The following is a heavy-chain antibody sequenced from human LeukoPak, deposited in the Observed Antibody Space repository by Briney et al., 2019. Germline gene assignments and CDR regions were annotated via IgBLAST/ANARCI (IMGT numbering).Heavy chain of an antibody. V-gene: IGHV4-39*01. Sequence: SETLSLTCTVSGDSISSRSYYWGWIRQPPGKGLEWIGSIYSSGTPYYNTSLRSRVTISVDTSKNQVSLKVTSVTAAATAVYYCTTLVWFGELQPHWGQGTLVTVSS. D-gene: IGHD3-10*01. CDR3: TTLVWFGELQPH. J-gene: IGHJ4*02. CDR2: IYSSGTP. CDR1: GDSISSRSYY.